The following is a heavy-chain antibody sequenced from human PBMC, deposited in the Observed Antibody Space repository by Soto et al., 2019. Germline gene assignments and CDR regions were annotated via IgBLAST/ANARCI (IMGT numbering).Heavy chain of an antibody. V-gene: IGHV3-23*01. CDR3: ASDFVGGYYFDY. D-gene: IGHD3-3*01. CDR1: GFTFSSYA. Sequence: GGSLRLSCAASGFTFSSYAMSWVRQAPGKGLEWVSAISGSGGSTYYADSVKGRFTISRDNSKNTLYLQMNSLRAEDTAVYYCASDFVGGYYFDYWGQGTLVTVSS. CDR2: ISGSGGST. J-gene: IGHJ4*02.